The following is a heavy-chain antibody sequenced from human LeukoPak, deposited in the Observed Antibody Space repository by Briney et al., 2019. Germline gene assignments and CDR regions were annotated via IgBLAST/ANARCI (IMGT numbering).Heavy chain of an antibody. Sequence: SETLSLTCTVSGGSISSYYWSWIRQPPGKGLEWIGYIYYSGSTNYNPSLKSRVTISVDTSKDQFSLKLSSVTAADTAVYYCARLPGYWGQGTLVTVSS. CDR3: ARLPGY. CDR1: GGSISSYY. J-gene: IGHJ4*02. V-gene: IGHV4-59*08. CDR2: IYYSGST.